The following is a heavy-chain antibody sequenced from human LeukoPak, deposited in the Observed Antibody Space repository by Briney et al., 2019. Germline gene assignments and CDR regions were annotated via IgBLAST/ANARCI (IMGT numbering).Heavy chain of an antibody. CDR3: ARRGGVAGALDY. D-gene: IGHD6-19*01. V-gene: IGHV4-59*08. Sequence: PSETLSLTCTVSGGSISSYYWSWIRQPPGKGLEWIGYIYYSGSTNYNPSLKSRVTISVDTSKNQFSLKLSSVTAADTAMYYCARRGGVAGALDYWGQGTLVTVSS. CDR1: GGSISSYY. CDR2: IYYSGST. J-gene: IGHJ4*02.